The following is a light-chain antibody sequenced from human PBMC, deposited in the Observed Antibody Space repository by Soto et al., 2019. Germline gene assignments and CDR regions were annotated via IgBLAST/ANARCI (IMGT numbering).Light chain of an antibody. CDR1: SSDVGGYNY. Sequence: QSALTQPRSASGSPGQSITISCTGTSSDVGGYNYVSWYQQHPAKAPKLIIFDVSKRPSGVPNRFSGSKSGNTASLTISGLRAEDEADYYCCSYVGRNTYVVGTGTKLTVI. CDR2: DVS. V-gene: IGLV2-11*01. J-gene: IGLJ1*01. CDR3: CSYVGRNTYV.